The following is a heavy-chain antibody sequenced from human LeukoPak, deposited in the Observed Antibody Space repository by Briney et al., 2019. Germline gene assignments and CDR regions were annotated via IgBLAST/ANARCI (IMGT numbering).Heavy chain of an antibody. J-gene: IGHJ6*03. Sequence: ASVKVSCKASGYTFTSYTMNWVRQAPGQGLEWMGWINTNTGNPTYAQGFTGRFVFSLDTSVSTAYLQISSLKAEDTAVYYCAREGYSYSAYYYYYYMDVWGKGTTVTVSS. V-gene: IGHV7-4-1*02. CDR2: INTNTGNP. CDR1: GYTFTSYT. CDR3: AREGYSYSAYYYYYYMDV. D-gene: IGHD5-18*01.